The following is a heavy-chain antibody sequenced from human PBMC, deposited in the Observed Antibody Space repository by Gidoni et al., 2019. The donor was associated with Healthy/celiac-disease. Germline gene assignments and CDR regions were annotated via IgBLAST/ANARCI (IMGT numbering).Heavy chain of an antibody. Sequence: QVQLQQWGAGLLKPSETLSLTCAVYGGSFSGYYWSWIRQPPGKGLDWIGEINHSGSTNYNPSLKCRVTISGDTSKNQFSLKLISGTAADTAVYYCARGGVRWQQLVRRIWFDPWGQGTLVTVSS. CDR3: ARGGVRWQQLVRRIWFDP. V-gene: IGHV4-34*01. D-gene: IGHD6-13*01. CDR2: INHSGST. CDR1: GGSFSGYY. J-gene: IGHJ5*02.